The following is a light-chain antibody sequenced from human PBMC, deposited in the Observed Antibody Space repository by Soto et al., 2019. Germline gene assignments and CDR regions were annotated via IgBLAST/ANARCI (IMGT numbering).Light chain of an antibody. CDR3: QQRSNWPPWT. Sequence: EIVLTQSPATLSLSPGERATLSCRASQSVSSYLAWYQQKPGQDPRLLIYDASTRATAIPATFSGSGSGTNFTLTISSLEPDDFAVYYCQQRSNWPPWTFGQGTKVEIK. CDR2: DAS. J-gene: IGKJ1*01. V-gene: IGKV3-11*01. CDR1: QSVSSY.